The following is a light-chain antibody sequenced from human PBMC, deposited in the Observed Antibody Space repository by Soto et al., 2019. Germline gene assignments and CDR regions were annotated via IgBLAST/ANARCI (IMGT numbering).Light chain of an antibody. CDR3: NSYAGDIIRFV. J-gene: IGLJ1*01. V-gene: IGLV2-14*01. CDR1: SSDVGAYKY. CDR2: EVS. Sequence: QSVLTQPASVSGSPGQSVTISCTGTSSDVGAYKYVSWYQQHPGKAPKLMIYEVSNRPSGVSNRFSGSKSGNTASLTISGFQADDEADYYCNSYAGDIIRFVFGTGTKVTVL.